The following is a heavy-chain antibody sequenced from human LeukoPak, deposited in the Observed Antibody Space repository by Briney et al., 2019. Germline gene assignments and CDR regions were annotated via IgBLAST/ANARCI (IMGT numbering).Heavy chain of an antibody. CDR2: IYYSGST. Sequence: SETLSLTCTVSGGSISSHYWSWIRQPPGKGLEWIGYIYYSGSTNYNPSLKSRVTISVDTSKNQFSPKLSSVTAADTAVYYCARVRNGGFYYMDVWGKGTTVTVSS. CDR3: ARVRNGGFYYMDV. J-gene: IGHJ6*03. CDR1: GGSISSHY. V-gene: IGHV4-59*11. D-gene: IGHD2-8*01.